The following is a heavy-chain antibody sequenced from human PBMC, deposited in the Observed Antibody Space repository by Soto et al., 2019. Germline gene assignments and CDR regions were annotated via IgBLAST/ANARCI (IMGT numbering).Heavy chain of an antibody. CDR3: ARGNDYGDNDAFDI. CDR2: IKQDGSEK. D-gene: IGHD4-17*01. CDR1: GFTFSSYW. V-gene: IGHV3-7*01. Sequence: GGSLRLSCAASGFTFSSYWMSWVRQAPGKGLEWVANIKQDGSEKYYVDSVKGRFTISRDNAKNSLYLQMNSLRAEDTAVYYCARGNDYGDNDAFDIWGQGTMVTVSS. J-gene: IGHJ3*02.